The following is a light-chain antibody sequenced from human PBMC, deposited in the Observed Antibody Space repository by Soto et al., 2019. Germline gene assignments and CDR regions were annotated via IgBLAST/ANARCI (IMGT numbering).Light chain of an antibody. J-gene: IGKJ3*01. CDR3: QEYGSSPFT. Sequence: EIVLTQSPGTLSLSPGERATLSCRASQSINSNYLAWYQQKPGQAPRPLIYGISTTATGVPDRFSGSGSGTDFTLTIGRLEPEDFAVYYCQEYGSSPFTFGPGTKVDIK. CDR2: GIS. V-gene: IGKV3-20*01. CDR1: QSINSNY.